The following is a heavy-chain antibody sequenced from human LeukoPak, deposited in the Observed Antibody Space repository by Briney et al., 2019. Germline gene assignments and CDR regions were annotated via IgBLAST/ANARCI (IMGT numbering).Heavy chain of an antibody. CDR2: SDPEDGET. CDR3: ATETISGSSSRRIRWFDP. V-gene: IGHV1-24*01. CDR1: GYTLTELS. D-gene: IGHD1-26*01. Sequence: ASVTVSCKVSGYTLTELSMHWVRQAPGKGLEWMGGSDPEDGETIYAQKFQGRVNMTEDTSTDTAYMELSSLRSEDTAVYYCATETISGSSSRRIRWFDPWGQGTLVTVSS. J-gene: IGHJ5*02.